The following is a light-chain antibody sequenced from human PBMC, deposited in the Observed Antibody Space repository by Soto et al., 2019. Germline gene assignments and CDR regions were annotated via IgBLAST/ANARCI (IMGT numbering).Light chain of an antibody. CDR2: SNH. CDR1: SSNIGSNT. CDR3: AAWDDSLFHVV. Sequence: QSVLTQPPSASGTPGQRVTISRSGRSSNIGSNTVNWYQHLPGPAPKLLIYSNHQRPSGVPDRFSGAKSGTSASRAISGLQSEDEADYYCAAWDDSLFHVVFGGGTTVTVL. J-gene: IGLJ2*01. V-gene: IGLV1-44*01.